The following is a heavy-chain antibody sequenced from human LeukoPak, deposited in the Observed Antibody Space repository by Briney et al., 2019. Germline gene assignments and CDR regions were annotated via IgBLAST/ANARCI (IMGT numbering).Heavy chain of an antibody. J-gene: IGHJ4*02. CDR1: GYTFTGYY. D-gene: IGHD3-22*01. Sequence: GASVKVSCKASGYTFTGYYMHWVRQAPGQGLEWMGWITLNSGGTNYAQKFQGRVTMTRDTSISTAYMELSRLRSDDTAVYYCARGPPYYYDSSGSLYYFDYWGQGTLVTVSS. V-gene: IGHV1-2*02. CDR3: ARGPPYYYDSSGSLYYFDY. CDR2: ITLNSGGT.